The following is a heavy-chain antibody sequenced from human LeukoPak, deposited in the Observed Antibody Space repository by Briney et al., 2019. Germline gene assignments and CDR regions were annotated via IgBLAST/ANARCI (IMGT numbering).Heavy chain of an antibody. CDR1: GGSFNDSY. V-gene: IGHV4-34*01. Sequence: SETLSLTCALYGGSFNDSYWTWIRQPPGKGLEWIGEINHSGGTDYNPSLRSRVTISVDPSKNQLSLQLSSVTAADMGVYYCARVSGIMISLGGVISYFDYWGQGTLVTVSS. CDR2: INHSGGT. J-gene: IGHJ4*02. CDR3: ARVSGIMISLGGVISYFDY. D-gene: IGHD3-16*02.